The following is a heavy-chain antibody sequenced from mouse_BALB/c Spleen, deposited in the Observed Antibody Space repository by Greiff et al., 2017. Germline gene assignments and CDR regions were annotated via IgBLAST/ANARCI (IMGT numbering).Heavy chain of an antibody. Sequence: QVQLQQPGAELVKPGASVKLSCKASGYTFTSYWMHWVKQRPGQGLEWIGEIDPSDSYTNYNQKFKGKATLTVDKSSSTAYMQLSSLTSEDSAVYYCARGRQGYAMDYWGQGTSVTVSS. CDR2: IDPSDSYT. CDR3: ARGRQGYAMDY. D-gene: IGHD2-12*01. V-gene: IGHV1-69*02. CDR1: GYTFTSYW. J-gene: IGHJ4*01.